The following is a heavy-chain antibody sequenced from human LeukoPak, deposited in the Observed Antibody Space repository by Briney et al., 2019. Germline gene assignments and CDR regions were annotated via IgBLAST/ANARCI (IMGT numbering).Heavy chain of an antibody. V-gene: IGHV4-39*01. D-gene: IGHD2-15*01. CDR3: ARHCSGGSCYSGAFDI. CDR2: INYSGST. J-gene: IGHJ3*02. CDR1: GGSISSSSHY. Sequence: PSETLSLTCTVSGGSISSSSHYWSWIRQPPGKGLEWIASINYSGSTYYNPSLKSRVTISVDTSKNQFSLKLSSVTAADTAVYYCARHCSGGSCYSGAFDIWGQGTMVTVSS.